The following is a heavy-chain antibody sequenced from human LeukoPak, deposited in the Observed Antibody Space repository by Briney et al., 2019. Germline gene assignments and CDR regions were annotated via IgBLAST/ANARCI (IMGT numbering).Heavy chain of an antibody. Sequence: SETLSLTCTVSGGSISSYYWSWIRQPPGKGLEWIGYIYYSGSTNYNPSLKSRVTISVDTSKNQFSLKLRSVTAADTAVCFCAREASRAWTYYFDYWGQGTLLTVSS. CDR3: AREASRAWTYYFDY. D-gene: IGHD3-10*01. V-gene: IGHV4-59*01. CDR1: GGSISSYY. CDR2: IYYSGST. J-gene: IGHJ4*02.